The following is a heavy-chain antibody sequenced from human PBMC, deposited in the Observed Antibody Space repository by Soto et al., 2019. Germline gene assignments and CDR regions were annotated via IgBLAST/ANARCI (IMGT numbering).Heavy chain of an antibody. V-gene: IGHV3-74*01. CDR3: ARGVGYCSGGSCPPSHY. D-gene: IGHD2-15*01. Sequence: GGSLRLSCAASGFTFSSYWMHWVRQAPGKGLVWVSRINSDGSSTSYADSVKGRFTISRDNAKNTLYLQMNSLRAEDTAVYYCARGVGYCSGGSCPPSHYWGQGTLVTVSS. J-gene: IGHJ4*02. CDR2: INSDGSST. CDR1: GFTFSSYW.